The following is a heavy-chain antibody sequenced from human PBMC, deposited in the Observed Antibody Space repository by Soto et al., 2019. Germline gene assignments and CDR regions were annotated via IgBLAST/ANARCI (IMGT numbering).Heavy chain of an antibody. V-gene: IGHV3-74*01. CDR2: IRHDGADS. J-gene: IGHJ4*02. D-gene: IGHD3-10*02. CDR3: AAHLAACSASLGH. CDR1: RFTFYITG. Sequence: AACRFTFYITGVHGSLKNTGKGLQWVSRIRHDGADSNYADFVGGRFTISRDNTKNTLHLQMNSLRAEDTAVYFCAAHLAACSASLGHWAQRTHVTVSS.